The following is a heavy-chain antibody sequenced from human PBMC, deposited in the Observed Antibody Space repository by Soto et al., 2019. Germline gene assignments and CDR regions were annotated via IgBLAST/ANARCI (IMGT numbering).Heavy chain of an antibody. CDR3: ARTRDYGGNNDFDY. CDR2: IIPIFGTA. Sequence: QVQLVQSGAEVKKPGSSVKVSCKASGGTFSSYAISWVRQAPGQGLEWMGGIIPIFGTANYAQKFQGRVTITADESTRTAYMELSSLRSEDTAVYYCARTRDYGGNNDFDYWGQGTLVTGSS. J-gene: IGHJ4*02. D-gene: IGHD4-17*01. V-gene: IGHV1-69*01. CDR1: GGTFSSYA.